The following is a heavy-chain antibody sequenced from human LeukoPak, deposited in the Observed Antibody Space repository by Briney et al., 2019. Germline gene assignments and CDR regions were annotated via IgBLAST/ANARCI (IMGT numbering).Heavy chain of an antibody. CDR3: ATGTYGWIFDY. D-gene: IGHD4-17*01. CDR2: FDPEDGEK. Sequence: ASVKVSCKVSVYTHTEFSMHWVRQAPGKGLEWMGGFDPEDGEKIYAQKFQGKDTMTEDTSTDTAYMELSSLRSEDTAVYYCATGTYGWIFDYWGQGTLVTASS. CDR1: VYTHTEFS. V-gene: IGHV1-24*01. J-gene: IGHJ4*02.